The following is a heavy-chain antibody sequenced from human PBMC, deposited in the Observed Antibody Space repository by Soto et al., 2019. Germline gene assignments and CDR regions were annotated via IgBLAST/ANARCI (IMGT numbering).Heavy chain of an antibody. CDR3: ASRPTCSSTSCYTDWFDP. CDR1: GYSISSGYY. V-gene: IGHV4-38-2*01. Sequence: KTSETLSLTCAVSGYSISSGYYWGWIRQPPGKGLEWIGSIYHSGSTYYNPSLKSRVTISVDTSKNQFSLKLSSVTAADTAVYYCASRPTCSSTSCYTDWFDPWGQGTLVTVSS. D-gene: IGHD2-2*02. CDR2: IYHSGST. J-gene: IGHJ5*02.